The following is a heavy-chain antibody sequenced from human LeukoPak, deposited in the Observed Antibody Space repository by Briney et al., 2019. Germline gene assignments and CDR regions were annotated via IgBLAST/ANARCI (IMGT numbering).Heavy chain of an antibody. J-gene: IGHJ4*02. CDR1: GFTFSSYA. V-gene: IGHV3-23*01. D-gene: IGHD2-15*01. CDR2: ISGSGGST. Sequence: GGSLRLSCAASGFTFSSYAMSWVRQAPGKGLEWVSAISGSGGSTYYADSVKGRFTISRDNSKNTLYLQMNSLRAEDTAVYYRAKALMRPPRYCSGGSCYSIFDYWGQGTLVTVSS. CDR3: AKALMRPPRYCSGGSCYSIFDY.